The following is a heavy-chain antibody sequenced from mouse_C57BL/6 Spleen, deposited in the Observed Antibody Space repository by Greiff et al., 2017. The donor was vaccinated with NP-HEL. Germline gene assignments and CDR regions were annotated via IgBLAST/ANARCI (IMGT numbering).Heavy chain of an antibody. J-gene: IGHJ4*01. CDR2: IDPETGGT. V-gene: IGHV1-15*01. Sequence: QVQLQQSGAELVRPGASVTLSCKASGYTFTDYEMHWVKQTPVHGLEWIGAIDPETGGTAYNQKFKGKAILTADKSSSTAYMELRSLTSEDSAVYYCTRNPRYGNYAMDYWGQGTSVTVSS. CDR1: GYTFTDYE. D-gene: IGHD2-1*01. CDR3: TRNPRYGNYAMDY.